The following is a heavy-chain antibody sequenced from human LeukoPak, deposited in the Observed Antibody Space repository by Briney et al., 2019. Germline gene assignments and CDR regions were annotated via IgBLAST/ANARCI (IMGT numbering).Heavy chain of an antibody. V-gene: IGHV3-7*03. CDR1: EFTFSRHW. J-gene: IGHJ6*02. CDR3: ARDTAGMDV. Sequence: SGGSLRLSCAASEFTFSRHWMSWVRQAPGKGLEWVANIKQDGSEKHYVDSVKGRFTISRDNAKNSLFLQMNSLRAEDTAVYYCARDTAGMDVWGQGTTVTVSS. CDR2: IKQDGSEK.